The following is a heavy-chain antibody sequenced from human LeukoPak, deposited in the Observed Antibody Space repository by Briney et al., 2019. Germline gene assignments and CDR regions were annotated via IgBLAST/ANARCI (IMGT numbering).Heavy chain of an antibody. J-gene: IGHJ5*02. Sequence: ASVKVSCKASGGTFSSYAISWVRQAPGQGLEWMGRIIPIFGTANYAQKFQGRVTITTDESTSTAYMELSSLRPEDTAVYYCAREEVGDYGDYLWGQGTLVTVSS. CDR3: AREEVGDYGDYL. D-gene: IGHD4-17*01. V-gene: IGHV1-69*05. CDR2: IIPIFGTA. CDR1: GGTFSSYA.